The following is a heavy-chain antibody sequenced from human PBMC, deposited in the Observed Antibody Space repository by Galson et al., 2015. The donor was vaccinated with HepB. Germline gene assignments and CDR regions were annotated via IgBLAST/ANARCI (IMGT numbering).Heavy chain of an antibody. CDR2: IYYSGST. CDR1: GGSISSYY. CDR3: ARADYDFWSGYPNSFDY. Sequence: ETLSLTCTVSGGSISSYYWSWIRQPPGKGLEWIGYIYYSGSTNYNPSLKSRVTISVDTSKNQFSLKLSSVTAADTAVYYCARADYDFWSGYPNSFDYWGQGTLVTVSS. V-gene: IGHV4-59*01. J-gene: IGHJ4*02. D-gene: IGHD3-3*01.